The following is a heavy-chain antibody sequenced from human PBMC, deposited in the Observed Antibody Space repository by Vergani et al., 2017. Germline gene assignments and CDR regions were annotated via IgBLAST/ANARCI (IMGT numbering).Heavy chain of an antibody. CDR2: IYYSGST. CDR3: ARYSRTGIAAPL. J-gene: IGHJ4*02. V-gene: IGHV4-59*01. CDR1: GGSISSYY. Sequence: QVQLQESGPGLVKPSETLSLTCTVSGGSISSYYWSWIRQPPGQGLEWIGYIYYSGSTNYNPSLKSRVTISVDTSKNQFSLKLSSVTAADTAVYYCARYSRTGIAAPLWGQGTLVTVSS. D-gene: IGHD6-6*01.